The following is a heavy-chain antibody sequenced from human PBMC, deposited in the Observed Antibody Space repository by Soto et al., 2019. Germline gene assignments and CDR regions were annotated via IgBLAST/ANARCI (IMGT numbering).Heavy chain of an antibody. CDR2: IWYDGSNK. D-gene: IGHD1-26*01. CDR1: GFTFSTYG. J-gene: IGHJ4*02. V-gene: IGHV3-33*01. CDR3: ARGGHSGSYSDY. Sequence: PGGSLRLSCAASGFTFSTYGMHWVRQAPGKGLEWVAVIWYDGSNKYYVDSVKGRFSISRDNSKNTLYLQMNSLRAEDTAVYFCARGGHSGSYSDYWGQGTLVTSPQ.